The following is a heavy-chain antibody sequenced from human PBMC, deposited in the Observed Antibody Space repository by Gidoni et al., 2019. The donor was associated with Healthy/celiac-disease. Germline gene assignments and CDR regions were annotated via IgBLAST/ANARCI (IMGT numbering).Heavy chain of an antibody. CDR2: IDSGGST. J-gene: IGHJ4*02. CDR1: RFTVTSNY. CDR3: ARAPDVWRLHFDYFDY. D-gene: IGHD3-16*01. Sequence: EVQLVESGGGLVQPGGSLRPSCAASRFTVTSNYMSWVRQAPGKGLEGVSVIDSGGSTYYADSVKGRFTISRDNSKNTLYLQMNSLRAEDTAVYYCARAPDVWRLHFDYFDYWGQGTLVTVSS. V-gene: IGHV3-66*02.